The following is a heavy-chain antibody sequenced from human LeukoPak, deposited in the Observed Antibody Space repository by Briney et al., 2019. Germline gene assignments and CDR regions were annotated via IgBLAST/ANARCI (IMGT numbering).Heavy chain of an antibody. CDR3: VRDRGTYRPIDY. CDR1: GFIFSSYW. Sequence: PGGSLRLSCAASGFIFSSYWMTWVRQAPGKGLEWVSSISYTGTYIYYADSVKGRFTISRDNAQNSLYLQMNSLRAEDTAIYYCVRDRGTYRPIDYWGQGTLVTVSS. D-gene: IGHD1-26*01. J-gene: IGHJ4*02. CDR2: ISYTGTYI. V-gene: IGHV3-21*04.